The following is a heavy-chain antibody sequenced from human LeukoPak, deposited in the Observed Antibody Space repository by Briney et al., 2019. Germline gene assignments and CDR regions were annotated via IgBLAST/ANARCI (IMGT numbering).Heavy chain of an antibody. CDR2: IYTSGST. J-gene: IGHJ4*02. CDR3: ARDLWGYRSSSYYFDY. CDR1: GDFISSGSFH. D-gene: IGHD6-6*01. V-gene: IGHV4-61*02. Sequence: PSQTLSLTCTVSGDFISSGSFHWSWVRQPAGKGLEWIGRIYTSGSTNYNPSLKSRVNISVDTSKNQFSLRLNSVTAADTAVYYCARDLWGYRSSSYYFDYWGQGTLVTVSS.